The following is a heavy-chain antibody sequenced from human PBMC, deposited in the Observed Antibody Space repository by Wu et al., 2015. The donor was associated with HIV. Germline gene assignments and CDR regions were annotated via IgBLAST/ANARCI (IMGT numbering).Heavy chain of an antibody. Sequence: QVQLVQSGAEVKKPGASVKVSCKASGYTFTNYGISWVRQAPGQGLEWMGRINPSGGSTSYAQKFQGRVTMTRDTSTSTVYMELNSLRSEDTAVYYCARVPSYGSEHLFXYWGQGTLVTVSS. D-gene: IGHD3-10*01. CDR1: GYTFTNYG. V-gene: IGHV1-46*03. CDR2: INPSGGST. CDR3: ARVPSYGSEHLFXY. J-gene: IGHJ4*02.